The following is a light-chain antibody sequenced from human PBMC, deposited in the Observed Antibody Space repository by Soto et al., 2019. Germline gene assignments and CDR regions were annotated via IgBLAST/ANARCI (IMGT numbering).Light chain of an antibody. V-gene: IGKV3-15*01. CDR1: QSVGRT. CDR2: GAS. Sequence: EIVMTQSPATLSVSPGERATLFCRASQSVGRTLAWYQQKPGQSPRLLVYGASTRANGTPARFSGSGSGTEFTLTISSLQSEDVAVYYCQQYNSWPLTFGGGTKVEIK. CDR3: QQYNSWPLT. J-gene: IGKJ4*01.